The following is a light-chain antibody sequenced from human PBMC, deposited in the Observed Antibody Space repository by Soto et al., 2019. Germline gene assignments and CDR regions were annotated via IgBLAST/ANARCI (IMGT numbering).Light chain of an antibody. CDR3: SSYTGDYTLM. J-gene: IGLJ3*02. CDR2: ETT. V-gene: IGLV2-23*01. Sequence: QSALTQPASVSGSPGQSITISCTGTCSDVGPYNLVSWYQHHPGKVPQLIIYETTKRPSGVSNRFSGSKSGNTASLTISGLQAEDEAHYHCSSYTGDYTLMFAGGTKVTVL. CDR1: CSDVGPYNL.